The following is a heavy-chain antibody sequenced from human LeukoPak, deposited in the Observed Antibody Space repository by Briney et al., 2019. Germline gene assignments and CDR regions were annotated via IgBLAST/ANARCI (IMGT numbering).Heavy chain of an antibody. CDR2: ISAYNGNT. Sequence: GASVKVSCKASGYTFTSYGISWVRQAPGQGLEWMGWISAYNGNTNYAQKLQGRVTMTTDTSTSTAYMELRSLRPDDTAVYYCARAGYSSGHKSYYFDYWGQGTLVTVSS. D-gene: IGHD6-19*01. V-gene: IGHV1-18*01. CDR1: GYTFTSYG. J-gene: IGHJ4*02. CDR3: ARAGYSSGHKSYYFDY.